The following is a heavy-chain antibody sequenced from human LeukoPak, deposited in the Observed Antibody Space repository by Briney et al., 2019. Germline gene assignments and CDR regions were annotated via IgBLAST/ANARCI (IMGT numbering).Heavy chain of an antibody. Sequence: SETLSLTCTVSGGSFSSYYWSWIRQPPGKGLEWIGYIYTSGSTNYNTSLKSRVTISVDTSKNQFSLKLSSVTAADTAVYYCARAVVPAGYYYYYMDVWGKGTTVTVSS. J-gene: IGHJ6*03. D-gene: IGHD2-2*01. CDR3: ARAVVPAGYYYYYMDV. CDR2: IYTSGST. V-gene: IGHV4-4*09. CDR1: GGSFSSYY.